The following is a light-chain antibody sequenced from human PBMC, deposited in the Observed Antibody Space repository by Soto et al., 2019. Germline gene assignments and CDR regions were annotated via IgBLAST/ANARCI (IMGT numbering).Light chain of an antibody. CDR2: AAS. V-gene: IGKV1-9*01. CDR3: QQLNSYPIT. J-gene: IGKJ5*01. Sequence: DIQLTQSPSFLSASVGDRVTITCRASQGISSYLAWYQQKPGKASKLLIYAASTLQSGVPSSFSGSGSGTEFTLTISRLQPEDFATYYCQQLNSYPITFGQGTRLEIK. CDR1: QGISSY.